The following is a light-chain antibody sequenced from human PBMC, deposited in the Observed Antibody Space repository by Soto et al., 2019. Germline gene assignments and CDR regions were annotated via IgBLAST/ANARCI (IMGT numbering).Light chain of an antibody. V-gene: IGKV2-28*01. CDR3: MQALQTPYT. J-gene: IGKJ2*01. CDR2: WGS. Sequence: DIVMTQSPLSLSVTPGEPASISCRSSQSLVHRNGNDFFDWYLQKPGQSPQLLIYWGSIRASGVPDRFSGSGSGTDFTLRITRVEAEDVGVYYCMQALQTPYTFGKGTRLEIK. CDR1: QSLVHRNGNDF.